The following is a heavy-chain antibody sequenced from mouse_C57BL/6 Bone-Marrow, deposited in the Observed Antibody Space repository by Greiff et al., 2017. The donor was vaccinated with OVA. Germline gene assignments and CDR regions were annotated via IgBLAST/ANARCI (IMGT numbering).Heavy chain of an antibody. V-gene: IGHV2-9-1*01. CDR1: GFSLTSYA. J-gene: IGHJ3*01. CDR2: IWTGGGT. CDR3: ARNSPYYYGPWFAY. D-gene: IGHD1-1*01. Sequence: QVQLKQSGPGLVAPSQSLSITCTVSGFSLTSYAISWVRQPPGKGLEWLGVIWTGGGTNYNSALKSRLSISKDNSKSQVFLKMNSLQTDDTTRYYCARNSPYYYGPWFAYWGQGTLVTVSA.